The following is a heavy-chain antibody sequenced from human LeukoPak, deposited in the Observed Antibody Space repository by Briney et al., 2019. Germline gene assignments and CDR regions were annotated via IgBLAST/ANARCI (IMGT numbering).Heavy chain of an antibody. CDR3: ARRPPALGAFDI. Sequence: SETLSLTCAVYGGSFSGYYWSWIRQPPGKGLEWIGEIYHSGTTNCNPSLKSRVTISADTSRNQFSLQLSSVTAADTAIYYCARRPPALGAFDIWGHGTMVTVSS. D-gene: IGHD6-6*01. J-gene: IGHJ3*02. CDR1: GGSFSGYY. CDR2: IYHSGTT. V-gene: IGHV4-34*01.